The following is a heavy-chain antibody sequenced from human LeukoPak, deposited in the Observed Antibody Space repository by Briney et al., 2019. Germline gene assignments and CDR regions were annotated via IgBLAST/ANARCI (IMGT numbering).Heavy chain of an antibody. CDR1: GFTVSSNY. Sequence: GGSLRLSCAASGFTVSSNYMSWVRQAPGKGLEWVSVSYSGGSTYYADSVKGRFTISRDNSKNTLYLQMNSLRAEDTAVYYCARYHYDFWSGYFDYWGQGTLVTVSS. D-gene: IGHD3-3*01. J-gene: IGHJ4*02. V-gene: IGHV3-66*02. CDR3: ARYHYDFWSGYFDY. CDR2: SYSGGST.